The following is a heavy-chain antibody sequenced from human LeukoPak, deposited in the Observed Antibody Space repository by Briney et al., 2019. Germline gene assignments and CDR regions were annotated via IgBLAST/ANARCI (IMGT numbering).Heavy chain of an antibody. CDR3: ARVRGSSWYSTNWFDP. D-gene: IGHD6-13*01. Sequence: ASVRVSCKASGYTFTGYYMHWVRQAPGQGLEWMGWINPNSGGTNYAQKFQGGVTMTRDTSISTAYMELSRLRSDDTAVYYCARVRGSSWYSTNWFDPWGQGTLVTVSS. CDR2: INPNSGGT. V-gene: IGHV1-2*02. J-gene: IGHJ5*02. CDR1: GYTFTGYY.